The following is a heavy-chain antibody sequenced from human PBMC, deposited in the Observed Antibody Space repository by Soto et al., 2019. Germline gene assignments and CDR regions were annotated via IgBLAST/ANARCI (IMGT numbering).Heavy chain of an antibody. Sequence: QVQLVQSGAEVKKPGTSAKVSCEVSGGTFSNYAITWVRQAPGQGLEWLGGAIPVYGSTNYAQKFQGRVTITAGESATTTFMELSSLRSDDTAVYYCARRGVANSRDAFDIWGQGTLVTVS. CDR2: AIPVYGST. CDR3: ARRGVANSRDAFDI. J-gene: IGHJ3*02. D-gene: IGHD1-26*01. V-gene: IGHV1-69*01. CDR1: GGTFSNYA.